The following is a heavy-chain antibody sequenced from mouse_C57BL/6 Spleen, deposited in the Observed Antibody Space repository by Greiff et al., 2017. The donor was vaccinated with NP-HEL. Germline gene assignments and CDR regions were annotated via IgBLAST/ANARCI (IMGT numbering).Heavy chain of an antibody. Sequence: QVQLQQPGAELVRPGSSVKLSCKASGYTFTSYWMHWVKQRPIQGLEWIGNIDPSDSETHYNQKFKDKATLTVDKSSSTAYMQLSSLTSEDSAVYYCARTYYYDYDHLGYWGQGTTLTVSS. D-gene: IGHD2-4*01. J-gene: IGHJ2*01. CDR1: GYTFTSYW. V-gene: IGHV1-52*01. CDR3: ARTYYYDYDHLGY. CDR2: IDPSDSET.